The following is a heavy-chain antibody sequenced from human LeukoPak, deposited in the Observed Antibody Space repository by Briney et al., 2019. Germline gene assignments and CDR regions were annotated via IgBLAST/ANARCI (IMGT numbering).Heavy chain of an antibody. Sequence: GGSLRLSCAASGFTFSSYGMHWVRQAPGKGLEWVAVISYDGSNKYYADSVKGRFTISRDNSKNTLYLQMNSLRAEDTAVYYCAKASYQGDYGSGSYYPDYWGQGTLVTVSS. D-gene: IGHD3-10*01. V-gene: IGHV3-30*18. CDR1: GFTFSSYG. J-gene: IGHJ4*02. CDR2: ISYDGSNK. CDR3: AKASYQGDYGSGSYYPDY.